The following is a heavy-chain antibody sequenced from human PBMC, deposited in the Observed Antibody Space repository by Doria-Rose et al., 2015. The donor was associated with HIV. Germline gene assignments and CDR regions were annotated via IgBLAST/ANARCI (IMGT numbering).Heavy chain of an antibody. D-gene: IGHD6-13*01. V-gene: IGHV2-26*01. CDR3: ARIKSSRWYHKYYFDF. CDR1: GVSLSSPGMG. CDR2: IFSDDDR. Sequence: VTLKESGPVLVKPTETLTLTCAVSGVSLSSPGMGVSWIRQPPGQALGWLAYIFSDDDRSYKTSLKSRLTISRGTSKSQVVLTMTDMDPVDTATYYCARIKSSRWYHKYYFDFWGQGTLVIVSA. J-gene: IGHJ4*02.